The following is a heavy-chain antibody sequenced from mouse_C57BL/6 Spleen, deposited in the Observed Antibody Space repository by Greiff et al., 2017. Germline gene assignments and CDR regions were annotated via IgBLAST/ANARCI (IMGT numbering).Heavy chain of an antibody. Sequence: QVQLQQSGPELVKPGASVKISCKASGYAFSSSWMNWVKQRPGKGLEWIGRIYPGDGDTNYNGKFKGKATLTADKSSSTAYMQLSSLTSEDSAVYFCARSENSSCSYFDYWGQGTTLTVSS. CDR1: GYAFSSSW. D-gene: IGHD1-1*01. CDR3: ARSENSSCSYFDY. CDR2: IYPGDGDT. V-gene: IGHV1-82*01. J-gene: IGHJ2*01.